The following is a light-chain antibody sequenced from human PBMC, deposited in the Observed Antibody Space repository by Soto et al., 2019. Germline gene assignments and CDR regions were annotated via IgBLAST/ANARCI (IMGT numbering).Light chain of an antibody. CDR1: QDINNC. V-gene: IGKV1-33*01. J-gene: IGKJ4*01. Sequence: DIQMTQSPSSLSASVGDRVTITCQASQDINNCLNWYQQSPGKAPKLLIYDASNLETGVPSRFSASGSGTDFSFTISSLQPDDIATYFCQQCDDLPLTFGGGTKVDI. CDR3: QQCDDLPLT. CDR2: DAS.